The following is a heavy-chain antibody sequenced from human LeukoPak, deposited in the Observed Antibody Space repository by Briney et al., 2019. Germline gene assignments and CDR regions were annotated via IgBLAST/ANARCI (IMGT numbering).Heavy chain of an antibody. D-gene: IGHD3-22*01. J-gene: IGHJ4*02. CDR3: ASSAHYYDSNGPVDY. Sequence: GASVKVSRKTSGGTFSSYAINWVRQAPGQGLEWMGWFIYIYGSAVYAEKFQGRVTITTDESSSTVYMELSSLRSEDTAVYYCASSAHYYDSNGPVDYWGQGTRVTVSS. CDR2: FIYIYGSA. CDR1: GGTFSSYA. V-gene: IGHV1-69*05.